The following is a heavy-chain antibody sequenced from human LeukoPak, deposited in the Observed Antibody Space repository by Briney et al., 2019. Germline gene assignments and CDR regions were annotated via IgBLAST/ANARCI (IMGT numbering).Heavy chain of an antibody. D-gene: IGHD1-14*01. J-gene: IGHJ5*02. CDR1: ENDFATFW. CDR2: VYPGDSRV. V-gene: IGHV5-51*01. CDR3: ARRKFSDNWIDP. Sequence: GASLQISCKGSENDFATFWFGWVRQMPGKGLEWVGVVYPGDSRVRYNPSFQGQVTLSVDRSTSTAYLQWTSLKASDTAMYFCARRKFSDNWIDPWGQGTLVTVSS.